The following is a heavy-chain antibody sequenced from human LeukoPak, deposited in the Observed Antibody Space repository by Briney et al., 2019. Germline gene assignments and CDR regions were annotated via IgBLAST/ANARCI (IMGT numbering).Heavy chain of an antibody. CDR3: AKSYSSGWYDNYFDY. V-gene: IGHV3-23*01. CDR1: GFTFSSYA. D-gene: IGHD6-19*01. CDR2: ISGSGGST. Sequence: GGSLRLSCAASGFTFSSYAMGWVRQAPGKGLEWVSAISGSGGSTYYADSVKGRFTISRDNSKNTLYLQMNSLRAEDTAVYYCAKSYSSGWYDNYFDYWGQGTLVTVSS. J-gene: IGHJ4*02.